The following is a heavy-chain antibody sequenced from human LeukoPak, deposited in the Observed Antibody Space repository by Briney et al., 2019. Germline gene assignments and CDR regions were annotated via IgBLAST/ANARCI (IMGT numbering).Heavy chain of an antibody. J-gene: IGHJ3*02. CDR1: GFNFRPFW. Sequence: GGSLRLSCAASGFNFRPFWMRWVRQAPGKGLVWVSHINSDKSTKKYADAVKGRFTISRDNAKNTLYLQMDSLRAEDTAVYYCVRDRGNPDAFNIWGQGTMVTVSS. CDR2: INSDKSTK. D-gene: IGHD4-23*01. CDR3: VRDRGNPDAFNI. V-gene: IGHV3-74*03.